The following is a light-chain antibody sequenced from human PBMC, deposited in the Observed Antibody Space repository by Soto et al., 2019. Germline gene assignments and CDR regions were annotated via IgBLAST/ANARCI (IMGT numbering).Light chain of an antibody. Sequence: DIQMTQSPSSLSASVGDRVTITCQASQDISNYLNWYQQKPGKDPKLLIYDASNVETGVPSRFSGSGSGTDFTFTISSLQAEDIATYYCQQYDNLPLTVGGGTKVEIK. J-gene: IGKJ4*01. V-gene: IGKV1-33*01. CDR2: DAS. CDR1: QDISNY. CDR3: QQYDNLPLT.